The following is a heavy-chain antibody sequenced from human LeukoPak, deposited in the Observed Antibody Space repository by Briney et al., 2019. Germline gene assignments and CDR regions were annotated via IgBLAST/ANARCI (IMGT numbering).Heavy chain of an antibody. J-gene: IGHJ4*02. D-gene: IGHD1-26*01. CDR3: AKVASGSHYNWPFDY. CDR2: ISSIDGST. CDR1: GFTFSSYG. V-gene: IGHV3-23*01. Sequence: GGSLRLSCAASGFTFSSYGMSWVRQAPGKGLEWVSGISSIDGSTYYADSVKGRFTVSRDNPKNTLYLQMNSLRAEDTAVYYCAKVASGSHYNWPFDYWGQGTLVTVSS.